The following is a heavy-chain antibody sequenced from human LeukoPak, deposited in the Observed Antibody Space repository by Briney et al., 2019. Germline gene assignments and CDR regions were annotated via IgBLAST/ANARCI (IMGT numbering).Heavy chain of an antibody. CDR1: GYPFTSYA. CDR2: INTNTGNP. D-gene: IGHD6-13*01. Sequence: GASVKVSCKASGYPFTSYAMIWVRQAPGQGLEWMGWINTNTGNPTYAQGFTGRFVFSLDTSVSTAYLQISSLKAEDTAVYYCVRGQQLVLGNWFDPWGQGTLVTVSS. J-gene: IGHJ5*02. CDR3: VRGQQLVLGNWFDP. V-gene: IGHV7-4-1*02.